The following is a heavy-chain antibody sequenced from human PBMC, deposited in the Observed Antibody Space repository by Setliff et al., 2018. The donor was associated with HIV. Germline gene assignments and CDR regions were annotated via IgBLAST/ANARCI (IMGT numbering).Heavy chain of an antibody. CDR3: AREYYRSGGYYSGWKYYYMDV. CDR1: GDSSSNDY. D-gene: IGHD2-15*01. J-gene: IGHJ6*03. Sequence: SETLSLTCTVSGDSSSNDYWTWVRQPPGKGLEWIGNIHTSGTTKYNPSLNSRVTIPVDMSKSQFSLRLSSVTAADTAMYYCAREYYRSGGYYSGWKYYYMDVWGKGTTVTVSS. CDR2: IHTSGTT. V-gene: IGHV4-4*08.